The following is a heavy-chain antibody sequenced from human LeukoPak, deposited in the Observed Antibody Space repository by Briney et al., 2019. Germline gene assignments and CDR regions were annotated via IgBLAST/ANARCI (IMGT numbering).Heavy chain of an antibody. Sequence: GGSLRLSCAASVFTFSSYEMSWVRQAPGKGLEGVSYISSSGSTEKYADSVKGRFTISRDNAKNSLYLQMNSLRAEDTAVYYCARGERLNYFDYWGQGTQVTVSS. CDR3: ARGERLNYFDY. J-gene: IGHJ4*02. V-gene: IGHV3-48*03. D-gene: IGHD1-26*01. CDR2: ISSSGSTE. CDR1: VFTFSSYE.